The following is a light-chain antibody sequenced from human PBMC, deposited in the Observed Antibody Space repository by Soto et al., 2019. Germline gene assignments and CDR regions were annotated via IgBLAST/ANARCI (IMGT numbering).Light chain of an antibody. CDR2: GAS. CDR3: QQYGSSPST. CDR1: QSVGSSY. Sequence: EIVLTQSPGTLSLSPGESATLSCRASQSVGSSYLAWYRQKPGQAPRLLIYGASSRATGIPDRFGDGGSGTDFTLTISSLEPEDFAVYYCQQYGSSPSTFGQETNVEIK. V-gene: IGKV3-20*01. J-gene: IGKJ1*01.